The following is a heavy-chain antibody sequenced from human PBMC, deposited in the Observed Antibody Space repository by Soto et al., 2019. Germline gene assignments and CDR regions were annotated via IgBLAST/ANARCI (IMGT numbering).Heavy chain of an antibody. CDR3: TRGPRPSSIGTGAV. CDR2: ISDDGART. CDR1: GFVFEVYW. V-gene: IGHV3-74*01. D-gene: IGHD2-2*01. J-gene: IGHJ4*02. Sequence: XGSLRLSFVASGFVFEVYWMHWVRQVPGKGLEWVSRISDDGARTDYADSVRGRFTISRDNANNALYLQMNALRGEDTAVYFCTRGPRPSSIGTGAVWGRGALVTVSS.